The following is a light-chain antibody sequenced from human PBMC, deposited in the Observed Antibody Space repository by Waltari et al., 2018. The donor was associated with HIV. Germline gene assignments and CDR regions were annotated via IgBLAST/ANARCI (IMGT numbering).Light chain of an antibody. J-gene: IGKJ5*01. CDR2: GAF. CDR1: QSVSSN. V-gene: IGKV3-15*01. CDR3: QEYNDWSRIT. Sequence: EIVMTQSPATLSVSPGERATLSCRASQSVSSNLAWYQQKPGQAPRLLIYGAFLRATDVPARFIGSGSGTQFTLTISSLQSEDFAVYYCQEYNDWSRITFGQGTRLEIK.